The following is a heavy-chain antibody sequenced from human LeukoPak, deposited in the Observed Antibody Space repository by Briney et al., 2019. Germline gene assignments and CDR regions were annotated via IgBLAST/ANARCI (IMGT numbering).Heavy chain of an antibody. CDR2: ISSSSSYK. J-gene: IGHJ3*02. CDR3: VRDNRDAFDI. Sequence: PGGSLRLSCAASGFIFNSYRMNWVRQAPGKGLEWVSAISSSSSYKFNADSVKGQFPISRDNARNLLYLQMNSLRAEDTAVYYCVRDNRDAFDIWGQGTMVTVSS. V-gene: IGHV3-21*01. CDR1: GFIFNSYR.